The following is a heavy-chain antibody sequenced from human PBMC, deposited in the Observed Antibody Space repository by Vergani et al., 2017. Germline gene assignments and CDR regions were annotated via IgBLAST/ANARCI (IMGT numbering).Heavy chain of an antibody. CDR2: IYYSGST. V-gene: IGHV4-39*01. Sequence: QLQLQESGPGLVKPSATLSLTCSVSGASIRSSNYYWGWIRQPPGKGLEWIASIYYSGSTYYNPSLKSRVTISVDTSKNQFSLKLSSVTAADTAVYFCARHSTGEWLVKLGGIDPWGQGSLVTVSS. J-gene: IGHJ5*02. CDR3: ARHSTGEWLVKLGGIDP. CDR1: GASIRSSNYY. D-gene: IGHD6-19*01.